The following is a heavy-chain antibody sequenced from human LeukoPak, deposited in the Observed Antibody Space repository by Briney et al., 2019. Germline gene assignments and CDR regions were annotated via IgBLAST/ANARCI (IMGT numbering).Heavy chain of an antibody. J-gene: IGHJ4*02. CDR3: TTHYPDSGSYNY. CDR1: GFTFFNAW. Sequence: PGGSLRLSCAASGFTFFNAWMTWVRQAPGKGLEWLALIKGKTDGGTTDYAAPVKGRSIISRDDSKNTLYLQMDSLQTEDTAVYYCTTHYPDSGSYNYWGQGTLVTVSS. D-gene: IGHD1-26*01. CDR2: IKGKTDGGTT. V-gene: IGHV3-15*01.